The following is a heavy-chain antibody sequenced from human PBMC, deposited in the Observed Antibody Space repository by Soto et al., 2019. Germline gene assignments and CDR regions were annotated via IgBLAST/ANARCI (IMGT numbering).Heavy chain of an antibody. Sequence: QVQLVESGGGVVQPGRSLRLSCSASGFTFSTYGMHWVRQAPGKGLEWVAVISYDGTNKYYADSVKGRFTISRDNSKNTLTLQMNSLGAEDTAGDYCGNFEWDGGLGYWGQGTLVTVSS. J-gene: IGHJ4*02. CDR3: GNFEWDGGLGY. D-gene: IGHD3-3*01. CDR2: ISYDGTNK. V-gene: IGHV3-30*18. CDR1: GFTFSTYG.